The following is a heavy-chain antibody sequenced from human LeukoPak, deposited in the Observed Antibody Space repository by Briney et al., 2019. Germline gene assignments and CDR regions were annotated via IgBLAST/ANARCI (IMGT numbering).Heavy chain of an antibody. V-gene: IGHV1-2*06. J-gene: IGHJ3*02. D-gene: IGHD3-22*01. CDR3: ARAGVWDSSDTSGYHNGAFDI. Sequence: ASVKVSCKASGYTFTDYYMHWVRQAPGQGLEWMGRIKPNSGGTNYGQKFQGRATMTRDTSISIAYMELSNLRSDDTAVYYCARAGVWDSSDTSGYHNGAFDIWGQGTMVTVSS. CDR2: IKPNSGGT. CDR1: GYTFTDYY.